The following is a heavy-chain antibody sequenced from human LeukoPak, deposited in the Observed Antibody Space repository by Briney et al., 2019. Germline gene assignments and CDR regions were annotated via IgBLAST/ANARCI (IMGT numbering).Heavy chain of an antibody. CDR3: ARGGYYDSSGYYQAFDI. CDR2: ISYDGSNK. V-gene: IGHV3-30*04. CDR1: GFTFSMFA. Sequence: GGSLRLSCAASGFTFSMFALHWVRQAPGKGLEWVSFISYDGSNKDYADSVKGRFTISRDSSKNTLYLQMSSLRSEDTAVYYCARGGYYDSSGYYQAFDIWGQGTMVTVSS. J-gene: IGHJ3*02. D-gene: IGHD3-22*01.